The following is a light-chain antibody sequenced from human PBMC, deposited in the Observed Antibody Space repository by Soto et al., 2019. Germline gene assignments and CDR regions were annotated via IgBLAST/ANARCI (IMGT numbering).Light chain of an antibody. Sequence: DIQMTQSPSFLSASVGDRVTITCRASQDIRNDLGWYQQKPGKAPKRLISGASSLQSGVPSRFSGSGSGTDFTLTISCLQSEDFATYYCQQYYSYPLTFGGGTKVDIK. J-gene: IGKJ4*01. CDR3: QQYYSYPLT. CDR1: QDIRND. V-gene: IGKV1-17*01. CDR2: GAS.